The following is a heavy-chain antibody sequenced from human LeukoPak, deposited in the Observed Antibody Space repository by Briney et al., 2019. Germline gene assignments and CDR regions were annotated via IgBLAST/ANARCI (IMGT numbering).Heavy chain of an antibody. Sequence: GGSLRLSCAASGFTFSSYGMHWVRQAPGKGLEWVAVISYDGSNKYYADSVKGRFTISRDNSNNTLYLQMNSLRAEDTAVYFCARDRGSSNWYFDYWGQGTLVTVSS. V-gene: IGHV3-30*03. CDR3: ARDRGSSNWYFDY. J-gene: IGHJ4*02. D-gene: IGHD6-13*01. CDR2: ISYDGSNK. CDR1: GFTFSSYG.